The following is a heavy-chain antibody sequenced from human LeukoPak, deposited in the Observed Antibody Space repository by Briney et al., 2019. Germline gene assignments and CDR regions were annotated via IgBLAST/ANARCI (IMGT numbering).Heavy chain of an antibody. V-gene: IGHV3-23*01. CDR3: AREQNIRGVIILVDS. D-gene: IGHD3-10*01. CDR2: ISGSGSDT. CDR1: GFTFARNT. J-gene: IGHJ4*02. Sequence: PGGSLRLSCAASGFTFARNTMTWVRQAPGKGLEWVSSISGSGSDTYYADSVKGRFTISRDNSKNTLYLEVNGLAADDTAEHYCAREQNIRGVIILVDSWGQGTLVTVSS.